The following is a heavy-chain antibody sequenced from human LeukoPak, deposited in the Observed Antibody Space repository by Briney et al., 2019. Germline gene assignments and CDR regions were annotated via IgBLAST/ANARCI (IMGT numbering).Heavy chain of an antibody. CDR3: ARAIADPKPFDT. CDR2: ISTYGTTI. J-gene: IGHJ4*02. Sequence: GGSLRLAGAASRSTFSVSYISWLRRTPGKGLEWISCISTYGTTIYYADSVKGRFTISRDNAKNSLYLQMNSLRAEDTAVYFCARAIADPKPFDTRGEGTLVTVSS. V-gene: IGHV3-11*04. D-gene: IGHD2-21*01. CDR1: RSTFSVSY.